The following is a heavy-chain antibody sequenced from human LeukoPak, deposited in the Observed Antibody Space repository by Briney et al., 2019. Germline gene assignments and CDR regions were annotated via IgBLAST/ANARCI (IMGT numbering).Heavy chain of an antibody. D-gene: IGHD2-2*02. V-gene: IGHV3-23*01. J-gene: IGHJ4*02. Sequence: PGGSLRLSCAASGFTFSSYAMSWVRQAPGKGVEWVSAISGSGGSTYYADSVKGRFTISRDNSKNTLYLQMNSLRAEDTAVYYCAKKASLVVVPAAINFDYWGQGTLVTVSS. CDR3: AKKASLVVVPAAINFDY. CDR2: ISGSGGST. CDR1: GFTFSSYA.